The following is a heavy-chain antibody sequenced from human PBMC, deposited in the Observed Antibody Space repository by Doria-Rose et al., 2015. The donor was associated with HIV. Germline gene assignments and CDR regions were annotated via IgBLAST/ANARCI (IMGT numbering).Heavy chain of an antibody. J-gene: IGHJ4*02. D-gene: IGHD6-13*01. CDR3: ARIKSSRWYHKYYFDF. CDR1: GVSLSSPGMG. V-gene: IGHV2-26*01. Sequence: ESGPVLVKPTETLTLTCTVSGVSLSSPGMGVSWIRQPPGKALEWLANIFSDDERSYITSLKSRLTISRGTSKSQVVLTMTDMDPVDTATYYCARIKSSRWYHKYYFDFWGQGTLSSSPQ. CDR2: IFSDDER.